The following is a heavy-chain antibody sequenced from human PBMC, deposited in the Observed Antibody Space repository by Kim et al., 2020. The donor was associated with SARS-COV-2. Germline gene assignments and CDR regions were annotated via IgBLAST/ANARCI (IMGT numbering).Heavy chain of an antibody. D-gene: IGHD4-17*01. J-gene: IGHJ1*01. Sequence: GESLKISCKGSGYSFTSYWIGWVRQMPGKGLEWMGIIYPGDSDTRYSPSFQGQVTISADKSISTAYLQWSSLKASDTAMYYCARYPGSFYGDYHEYFEHWGQGTLVTVSS. CDR2: IYPGDSDT. CDR3: ARYPGSFYGDYHEYFEH. V-gene: IGHV5-51*01. CDR1: GYSFTSYW.